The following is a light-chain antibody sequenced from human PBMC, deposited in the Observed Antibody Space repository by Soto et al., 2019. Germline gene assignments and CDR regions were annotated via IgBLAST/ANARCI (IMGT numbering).Light chain of an antibody. Sequence: DIQMTQSPSAMSASVGDRVTITCRASQGINNYLVWFQQKPGKVPKRLISAASSLEGGVPSRFSGSGFGTEFTLTISSLQPDDFATYYCQQYNSYSWTFGQGTKVDIK. J-gene: IGKJ1*01. V-gene: IGKV1-17*03. CDR2: AAS. CDR3: QQYNSYSWT. CDR1: QGINNY.